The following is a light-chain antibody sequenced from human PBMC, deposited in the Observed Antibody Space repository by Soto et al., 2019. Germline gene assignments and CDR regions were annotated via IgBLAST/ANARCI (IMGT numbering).Light chain of an antibody. Sequence: EVVMTQSPASLSVSPGERATLSCRASESVSTNLAWYQQKPGQPPRLLIYAASTRATGIPARFIGGGSGTGFALTIRSLQSEDFAVYYCQQYDIATGFGGGTKVEIK. V-gene: IGKV3-15*01. CDR1: ESVSTN. CDR3: QQYDIATG. CDR2: AAS. J-gene: IGKJ4*01.